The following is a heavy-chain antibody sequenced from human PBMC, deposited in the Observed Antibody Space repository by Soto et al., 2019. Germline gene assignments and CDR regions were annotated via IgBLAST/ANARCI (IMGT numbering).Heavy chain of an antibody. CDR2: IYHSGST. CDR3: ARFDYYGMDV. V-gene: IGHV4-30-2*02. Sequence: SETLSLTCAVSGGSISSGGYSWSWIRQPPGKGLEWIGYIYHSGSTYYNPSLKSRVTISVDRSKNQFSLKLSSVTAADTAVYYCARFDYYGMDVWGQGTTVTVSS. J-gene: IGHJ6*02. CDR1: GGSISSGGYS.